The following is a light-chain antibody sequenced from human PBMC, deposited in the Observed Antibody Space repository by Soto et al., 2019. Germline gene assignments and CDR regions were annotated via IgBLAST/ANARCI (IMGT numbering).Light chain of an antibody. CDR1: ISNIGTNS. CDR3: AAWDDNLNGPL. V-gene: IGLV1-44*01. Sequence: QSVLTQPPSASGTPGQRVTISCSGDISNIGTNSVHWYQHLPGTAPKLVIYAVSQRPSGVPDRFSGSKSGTSASLAISGLQSEDDADYLCAAWDDNLNGPLFGTGTKVTVL. CDR2: AVS. J-gene: IGLJ1*01.